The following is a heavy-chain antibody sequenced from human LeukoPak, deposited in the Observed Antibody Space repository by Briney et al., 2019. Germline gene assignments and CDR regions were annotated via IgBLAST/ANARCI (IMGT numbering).Heavy chain of an antibody. D-gene: IGHD2-2*01. J-gene: IGHJ6*02. Sequence: SETLSLTCTVSGGSISSYYWGWIRQPPGKGLEWIGYIYYSGSTNYNPSLKSRVTISVDTSKNQFSLKLSSVTTADTAVYYCARVPVVPAAIPPRHYYYGMDVWGQGTTVTVSS. CDR2: IYYSGST. V-gene: IGHV4-59*08. CDR3: ARVPVVPAAIPPRHYYYGMDV. CDR1: GGSISSYY.